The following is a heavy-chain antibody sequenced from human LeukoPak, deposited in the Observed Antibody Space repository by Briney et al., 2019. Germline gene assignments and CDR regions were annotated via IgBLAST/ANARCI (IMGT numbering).Heavy chain of an antibody. Sequence: SETLSLTCTVSGVSISFYYWNWIRQPPGKGLEWIGYVYYSGSTNYNPSLKSRVTISVDTSKNQFSLKLSSVTAADTAMYYCARSITVTGADNWFDPWGQGTLVTVSS. V-gene: IGHV4-59*01. CDR1: GVSISFYY. D-gene: IGHD6-19*01. CDR3: ARSITVTGADNWFDP. CDR2: VYYSGST. J-gene: IGHJ5*02.